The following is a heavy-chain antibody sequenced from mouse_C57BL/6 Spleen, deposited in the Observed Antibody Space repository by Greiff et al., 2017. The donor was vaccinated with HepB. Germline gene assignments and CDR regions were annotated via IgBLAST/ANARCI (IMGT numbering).Heavy chain of an antibody. CDR2: IYPGDGDT. Sequence: QVQLQQSGPELVKPGASVKISCKASGYAFSSSWMNWVKQRPGKGLEWIGRIYPGDGDTNYNGNFKGKATLTADKSSSTAYMQLSSLTSEDSAVYFCAELITTGEGDYFDYWGQGTTLTVSS. V-gene: IGHV1-82*01. CDR3: AELITTGEGDYFDY. CDR1: GYAFSSSW. D-gene: IGHD1-1*01. J-gene: IGHJ2*01.